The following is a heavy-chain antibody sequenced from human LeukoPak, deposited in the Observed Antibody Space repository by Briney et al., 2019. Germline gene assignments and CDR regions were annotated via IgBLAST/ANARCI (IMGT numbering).Heavy chain of an antibody. CDR2: ISSSSSYI. D-gene: IGHD6-19*01. CDR1: GFTFSSYS. J-gene: IGHJ5*02. V-gene: IGHV3-21*01. Sequence: GGSLRLSCAASGFTFSSYSMNWVRQAPGKGLEWVSSISSSSSYICYADSVKGRFTISRDNAKNSLYLQMNSLRAEDTAVYYCARDATPYSSGWYRGSKINWFDPWGQGTLVTVSS. CDR3: ARDATPYSSGWYRGSKINWFDP.